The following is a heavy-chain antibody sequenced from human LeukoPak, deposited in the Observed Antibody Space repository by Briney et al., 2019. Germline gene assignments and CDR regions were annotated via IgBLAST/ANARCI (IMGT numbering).Heavy chain of an antibody. J-gene: IGHJ4*02. CDR2: IYYSGST. D-gene: IGHD3-22*01. CDR3: AREMRPTCYYDSSGSPGY. CDR1: GGSISSGDYY. V-gene: IGHV4-30-4*08. Sequence: SETLSLTCTVSGGSISSGDYYWSWIRQPPGKGLEWIGYIYYSGSTYYNPSLKSRVTISVDTSKNQFSLKLSSVTAADTAVYYCAREMRPTCYYDSSGSPGYWGQGTLVTVSS.